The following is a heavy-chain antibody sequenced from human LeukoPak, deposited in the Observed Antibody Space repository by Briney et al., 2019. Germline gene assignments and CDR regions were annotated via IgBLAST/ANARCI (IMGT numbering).Heavy chain of an antibody. CDR1: GGSISSYY. Sequence: PSETLSLTCTVSGGSISSYYWSWIRQPAGKGLEWIGRIYTSGSTNYNPSLKSRVTMSVDTSKNQFSLKLSSVTAADTAVYYCARVRYCSSTSCYRYYFDYWGQGTLVTVSS. V-gene: IGHV4-4*07. D-gene: IGHD2-2*02. CDR2: IYTSGST. CDR3: ARVRYCSSTSCYRYYFDY. J-gene: IGHJ4*02.